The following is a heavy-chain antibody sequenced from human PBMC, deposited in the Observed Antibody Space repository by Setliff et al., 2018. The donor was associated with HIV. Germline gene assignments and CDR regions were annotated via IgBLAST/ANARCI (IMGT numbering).Heavy chain of an antibody. CDR2: IYTSGST. Sequence: SETLSLTCTVSGGSISSYYWSWIRQPAGKGLEWSGRIYTSGSTNYNPSLQSRVTMSVDTSKNQFSLKLSSVTAADTAVYYCARDQYCSGGSCYPNWFDPWGQGTLVTV. CDR3: ARDQYCSGGSCYPNWFDP. J-gene: IGHJ5*02. CDR1: GGSISSYY. V-gene: IGHV4-4*07. D-gene: IGHD2-15*01.